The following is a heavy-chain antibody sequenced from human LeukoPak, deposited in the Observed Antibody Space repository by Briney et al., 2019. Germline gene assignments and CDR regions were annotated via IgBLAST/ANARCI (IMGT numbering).Heavy chain of an antibody. J-gene: IGHJ6*03. CDR3: ARLSVIVGAALEYYYYYMDV. D-gene: IGHD1-26*01. V-gene: IGHV4-4*07. Sequence: SETLSLTCTVSGGSISNYYWSWIRQPAGKGLEWIGRIYTSGSTNYNPSLKSRVTMSVDTSKNQFSLKLSSVTAADTAVYYCARLSVIVGAALEYYYYYMDVWGQGTTVTVSS. CDR2: IYTSGST. CDR1: GGSISNYY.